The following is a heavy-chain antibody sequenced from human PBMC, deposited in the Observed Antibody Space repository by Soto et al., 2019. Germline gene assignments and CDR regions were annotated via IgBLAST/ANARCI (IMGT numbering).Heavy chain of an antibody. J-gene: IGHJ4*02. V-gene: IGHV3-33*01. CDR3: ARIRGDGYKGVFDY. CDR2: IWLDGSNK. CDR1: GFTCSSYG. D-gene: IGHD5-12*01. Sequence: QVQLVESGGGVVQPGRSLRLSCAASGFTCSSYGMHWVRQAPGKGLECEGVIWLDGSNKYYADFVKGRFTISRANSKNTLHLPMTRLPPEDTAVYYCARIRGDGYKGVFDYWGQETLVTVSS.